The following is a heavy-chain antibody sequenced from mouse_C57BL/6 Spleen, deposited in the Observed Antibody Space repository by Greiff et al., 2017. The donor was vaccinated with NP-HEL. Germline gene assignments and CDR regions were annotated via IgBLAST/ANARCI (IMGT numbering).Heavy chain of an antibody. Sequence: QVQLQQPGAELVKPGASVKLSCKASSYTFTSYWMQWVKQRPGQGLEWIGEIDPSDSYTNYNQKFKGKATLTVDTSSSTAYMQLSSLTSEDSAVYYCARRGGFIRDFDYWGQSTTLTVSS. CDR2: IDPSDSYT. CDR1: SYTFTSYW. J-gene: IGHJ2*01. V-gene: IGHV1-50*01. D-gene: IGHD1-1*01. CDR3: ARRGGFIRDFDY.